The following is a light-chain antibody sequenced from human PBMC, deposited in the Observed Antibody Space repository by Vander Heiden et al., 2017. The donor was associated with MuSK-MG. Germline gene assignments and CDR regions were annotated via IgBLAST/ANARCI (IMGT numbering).Light chain of an antibody. CDR3: QSYDSSLSTYV. CDR1: GANIGAGYD. V-gene: IGLV1-40*01. CDR2: GNS. Sequence: QSVLTQPPSASGAPGQRVTIPCTGSGANIGAGYDVHWYQHPPGTAPNLLISGNSNWPSGVPDRFAVSKSGTSASLAITGLQAEDEADYYCQSYDSSLSTYVFGTGTKVTVL. J-gene: IGLJ1*01.